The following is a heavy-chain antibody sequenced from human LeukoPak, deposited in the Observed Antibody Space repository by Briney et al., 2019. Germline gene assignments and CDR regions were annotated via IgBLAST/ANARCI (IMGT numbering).Heavy chain of an antibody. CDR3: ARGGGAYAFDY. CDR1: GHSISNYY. D-gene: IGHD4-23*01. J-gene: IGHJ4*02. CDR2: IYSSGST. Sequence: PSETLSLTCTVSGHSISNYYWNWIRQPAGKGLEWIGRIYSSGSTNYNPSLKSRVTMSVDMSKKQFSLKLSSVTAADTAVYYCARGGGAYAFDYWGRGTLVTVSS. V-gene: IGHV4-4*07.